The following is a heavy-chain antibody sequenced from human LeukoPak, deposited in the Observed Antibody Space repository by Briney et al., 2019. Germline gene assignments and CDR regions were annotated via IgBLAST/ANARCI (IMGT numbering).Heavy chain of an antibody. D-gene: IGHD3-3*01. CDR3: ASTYYDFWSGYWIYYMDV. V-gene: IGHV4-34*01. J-gene: IGHJ6*03. Sequence: PSETLSLTCAVYGGSFSGYYWSWIRQPPGKGLEWIGEINHSGSTNYNPSLKSQVTISVDTSKNQFSLKLSSVTAADTAVYYCASTYYDFWSGYWIYYMDVWGKGTTVTVSS. CDR1: GGSFSGYY. CDR2: INHSGST.